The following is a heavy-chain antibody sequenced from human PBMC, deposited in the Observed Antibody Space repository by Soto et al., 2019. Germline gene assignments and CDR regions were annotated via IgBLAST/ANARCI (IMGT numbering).Heavy chain of an antibody. CDR2: IILHFGTA. J-gene: IGHJ1*01. D-gene: IGHD4-17*01. Sequence: QVRLVQSGAEVKKAGSSVKVSCKASGGTFSNYAISWVRQAPGQGLEWMGGIILHFGTANYAQKFQGRVTITADESMTTAYMELSCLRSEDTAIYYCAIVPDYAGCVDDWGQGTLDTVSS. CDR1: GGTFSNYA. CDR3: AIVPDYAGCVDD. V-gene: IGHV1-69*13.